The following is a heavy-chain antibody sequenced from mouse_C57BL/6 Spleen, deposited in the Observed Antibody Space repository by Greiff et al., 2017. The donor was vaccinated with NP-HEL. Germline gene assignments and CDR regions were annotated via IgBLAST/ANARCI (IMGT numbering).Heavy chain of an antibody. CDR3: ARGGADWYFDV. Sequence: EVKVEESGGGLVKPGGSLKLSCAASGFTFSSYAMSWVRQTPEKRLEWVATISDGGSYTYYPDNVKGRFTISRDNAKNNLYLQMSHLKSEDTAMYYCARGGADWYFDVWGTGTTVTVSS. CDR1: GFTFSSYA. V-gene: IGHV5-4*03. J-gene: IGHJ1*03. CDR2: ISDGGSYT. D-gene: IGHD3-3*01.